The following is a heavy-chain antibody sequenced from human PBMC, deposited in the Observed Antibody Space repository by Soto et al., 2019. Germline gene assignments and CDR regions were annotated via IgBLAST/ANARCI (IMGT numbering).Heavy chain of an antibody. D-gene: IGHD6-13*01. CDR2: IYPNGGTT. Sequence: RASVKVSCKTSGYTFTNNYMHWVRQAPGQGLEWMGMIYPNGGTTDYAQKLQGRVTMTSDTSTTTVYMELSSLTADDRAVYYCVRDNSGFDYWGQGTVVTVSS. J-gene: IGHJ4*02. CDR3: VRDNSGFDY. V-gene: IGHV1-46*03. CDR1: GYTFTNNY.